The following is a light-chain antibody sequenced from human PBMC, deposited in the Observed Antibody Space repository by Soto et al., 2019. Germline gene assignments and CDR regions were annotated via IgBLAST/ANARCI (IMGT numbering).Light chain of an antibody. CDR3: QQYGSSPLFS. CDR2: GAS. J-gene: IGKJ3*01. Sequence: EIVLTQSPGTLSLSPGQRATLSCRASQSVSGSYLAWYQQKPGEAPRLLIYGASSRATSIPDRFSGSGSGTDFTLTISRLEPEDFAVYYCQQYGSSPLFSFGPGTEVDIK. V-gene: IGKV3-20*01. CDR1: QSVSGSY.